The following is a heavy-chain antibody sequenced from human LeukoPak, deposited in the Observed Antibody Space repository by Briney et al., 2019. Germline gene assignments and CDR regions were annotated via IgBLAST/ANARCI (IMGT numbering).Heavy chain of an antibody. CDR3: ASGSSWYESGLFRFDY. D-gene: IGHD6-13*01. J-gene: IGHJ4*02. CDR2: IKQDGSEK. V-gene: IGHV3-7*01. Sequence: PGGSLRLSCAASGFTFSSYWMSWVRQAPGKGLEWVANIKQDGSEKYYVDSVKGRFTISRDNAKNSLYLQMNSLRAEDTAVYYCASGSSWYESGLFRFDYWGQGTLVTVSS. CDR1: GFTFSSYW.